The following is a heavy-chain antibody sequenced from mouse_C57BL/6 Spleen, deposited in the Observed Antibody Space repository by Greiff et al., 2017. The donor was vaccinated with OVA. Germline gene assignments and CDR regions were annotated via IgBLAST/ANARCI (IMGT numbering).Heavy chain of an antibody. V-gene: IGHV14-2*01. CDR3: ARDYGSSYSYYFDY. CDR2: IDPEDGET. CDR1: GFNIKDYY. J-gene: IGHJ2*01. D-gene: IGHD1-1*01. Sequence: EVQLQQSGAELVKPGASVKLSCTASGFNIKDYYMHWVKQRTEQGLEWIGRIDPEDGETKYAPKFPGKATITADTSSNTAYLQLSSLTSEDTAVYYCARDYGSSYSYYFDYWGQGTTLTVSS.